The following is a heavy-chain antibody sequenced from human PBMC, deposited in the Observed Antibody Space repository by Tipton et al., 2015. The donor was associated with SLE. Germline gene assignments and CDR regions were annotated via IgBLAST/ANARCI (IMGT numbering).Heavy chain of an antibody. CDR3: ARGMVTWRGAILGVDV. V-gene: IGHV4-61*01. Sequence: TLSLTCTVSGGSISSGSYYWSWIRQPPGKGLEWIGYMSYGGGTNYNPSLKSRVTISVDPAKNQFSLKLTSVTAADTAVYYCARGMVTWRGAILGVDVWGQGTTVNVSS. J-gene: IGHJ6*02. CDR1: GGSISSGSYY. D-gene: IGHD2-21*02. CDR2: MSYGGGT.